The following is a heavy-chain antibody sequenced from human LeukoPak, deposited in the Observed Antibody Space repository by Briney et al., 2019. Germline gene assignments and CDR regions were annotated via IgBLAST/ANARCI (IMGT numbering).Heavy chain of an antibody. CDR3: ARDVEQWLVRVYYFDY. CDR2: ISSGSTTI. CDR1: GFTLSSYS. V-gene: IGHV3-48*01. Sequence: GGSLRLYCVTSGFTLSSYSMNWVGQATVKGLHLVSYISSGSTTIYYADSVKGRFTISRDNAKNSLYLQMNSLRAEDTAVYYCARDVEQWLVRVYYFDYWGQGTLVTVSS. D-gene: IGHD6-19*01. J-gene: IGHJ4*02.